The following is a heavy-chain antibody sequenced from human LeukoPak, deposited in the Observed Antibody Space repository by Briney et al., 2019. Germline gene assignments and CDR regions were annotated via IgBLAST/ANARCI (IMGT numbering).Heavy chain of an antibody. CDR3: ARVRDYYDSSGYYGVWFDP. CDR2: ISAYNGNT. Sequence: GASVKVSCKASGYTFTSYGISWVRQAPGQGLEWMGWISAYNGNTNYAQKLQGRVTMTTDTSTSTAYMELRSLRSDDTAVYYCARVRDYYDSSGYYGVWFDPWGQGTLVTVSS. CDR1: GYTFTSYG. V-gene: IGHV1-18*01. D-gene: IGHD3-22*01. J-gene: IGHJ5*02.